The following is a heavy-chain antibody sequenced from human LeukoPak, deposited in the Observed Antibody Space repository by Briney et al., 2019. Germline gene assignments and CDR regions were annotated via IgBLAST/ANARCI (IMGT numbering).Heavy chain of an antibody. CDR1: GYTFTRYD. D-gene: IGHD2/OR15-2a*01. CDR2: ISPYNDNT. J-gene: IGHJ3*02. Sequence: ASVKVSCKASGYTFTRYDISWMRQAPGQGLEWVGWISPYNDNTDYAQKLQGRVTMTTDTFTTTAYLELGSLRSDDTAVYYCAREGKFNDTFQFVFDIWGQGTMVTVSS. V-gene: IGHV1-18*01. CDR3: AREGKFNDTFQFVFDI.